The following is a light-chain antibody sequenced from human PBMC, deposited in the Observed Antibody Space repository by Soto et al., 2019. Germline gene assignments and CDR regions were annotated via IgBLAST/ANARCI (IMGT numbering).Light chain of an antibody. Sequence: QSALTQPASVSGSPGQSITISCTGTSSDVGGYNYVSWYQQHPGKAPKFMIYDVSNRPSGVSNSFSGSKSGNTASLTISGLQAEDEADYYCSSYPTSNTRPRVFVTGTKLTVL. J-gene: IGLJ1*01. CDR3: SSYPTSNTRPRV. CDR2: DVS. V-gene: IGLV2-14*01. CDR1: SSDVGGYNY.